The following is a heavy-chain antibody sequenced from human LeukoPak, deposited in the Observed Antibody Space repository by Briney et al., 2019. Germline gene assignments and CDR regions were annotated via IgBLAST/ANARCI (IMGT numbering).Heavy chain of an antibody. CDR1: GGSISSYY. V-gene: IGHV4-59*01. Sequence: PSETLSLTCTVSGGSISSYYWSWIRQPPGKGLEGIGYIYYSGSTNYNPSLKSRVTISVDTSKNQFSLKLSSVTAADTAVYYCARGPIAVAGKGSAFDIWGQGTMVTVSS. CDR3: ARGPIAVAGKGSAFDI. J-gene: IGHJ3*02. D-gene: IGHD6-19*01. CDR2: IYYSGST.